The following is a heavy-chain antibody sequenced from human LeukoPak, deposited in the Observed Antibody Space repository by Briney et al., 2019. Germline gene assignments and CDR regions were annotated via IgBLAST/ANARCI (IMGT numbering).Heavy chain of an antibody. Sequence: AGGSLRLSCAASGFTFDDYGMSWVRQAPGKGLEWVSGINWNGGSTGYADSVKGRFTISRDNAKNSLYLQMNSLRAEDTALYHCARDTKGYMDVWGKGTTVTVSS. J-gene: IGHJ6*03. CDR3: ARDTKGYMDV. CDR2: INWNGGST. D-gene: IGHD2-2*01. V-gene: IGHV3-20*01. CDR1: GFTFDDYG.